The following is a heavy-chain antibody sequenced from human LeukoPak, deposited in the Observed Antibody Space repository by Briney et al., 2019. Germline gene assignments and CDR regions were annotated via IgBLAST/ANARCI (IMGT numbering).Heavy chain of an antibody. CDR1: GFTFSSYG. CDR3: AKSRGSGYDY. V-gene: IGHV3-23*01. CDR2: ISGSGGST. D-gene: IGHD3-22*01. J-gene: IGHJ4*02. Sequence: GGSLRLSCAASGFTFSSYGTSWVRQAPGKGLEWVSSISGSGGSTYYADSVKGRFTISRDNSKNTLYVQMNSLRAEDTAVYYCAKSRGSGYDYWGQGTLVTVSS.